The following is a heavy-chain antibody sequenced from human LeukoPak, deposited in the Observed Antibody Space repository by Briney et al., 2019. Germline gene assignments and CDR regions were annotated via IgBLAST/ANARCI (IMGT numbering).Heavy chain of an antibody. V-gene: IGHV3-7*01. D-gene: IGHD6-13*01. CDR1: GFTFSTYW. CDR2: IKQDGSEK. CDR3: ARDSAGNDY. Sequence: GGSLRLYCAASGFTFSTYWMSWVRQAPGKGLEWVANIKQDGSEKYYVDSVKGRFTISRDNAKNSLYLQMNSLRDEDTAMYYCARDSAGNDYWGQGTLVTVSS. J-gene: IGHJ4*02.